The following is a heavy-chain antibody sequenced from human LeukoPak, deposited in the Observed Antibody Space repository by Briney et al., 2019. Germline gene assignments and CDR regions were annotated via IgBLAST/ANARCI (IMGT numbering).Heavy chain of an antibody. Sequence: PSQTLSLTCTVSGYSISSGYYWGWIRQPPGKGLEWIGSIYHSGSTYYNPSLKSRVTISVDTSKNQFSLKLSSVTAADTAVYYCARAGRIVGHDYWGQGTLVTVSS. J-gene: IGHJ4*02. CDR2: IYHSGST. D-gene: IGHD2-21*01. CDR1: GYSISSGYY. V-gene: IGHV4-38-2*02. CDR3: ARAGRIVGHDY.